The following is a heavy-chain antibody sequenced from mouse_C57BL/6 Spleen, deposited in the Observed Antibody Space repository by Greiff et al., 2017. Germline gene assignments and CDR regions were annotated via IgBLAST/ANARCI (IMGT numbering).Heavy chain of an antibody. CDR3: ARGGYDYDVGAMDY. D-gene: IGHD2-4*01. Sequence: VKLQESGAELVKPGASVPMSCKASGYTFTTSPLEWMTPNHGTSLAWIVNFHPYNDDTKYNEKFKGKATLTVEKSSSTVYLELSRLTSDDSAVYYCARGGYDYDVGAMDYWGQGTSVTVSS. CDR1: GYTFTTSP. J-gene: IGHJ4*01. CDR2: FHPYNDDT. V-gene: IGHV1-47*01.